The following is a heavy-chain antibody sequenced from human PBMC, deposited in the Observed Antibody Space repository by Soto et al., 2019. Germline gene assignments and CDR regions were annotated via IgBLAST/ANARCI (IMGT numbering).Heavy chain of an antibody. Sequence: QVQLQESGPGLVKPSETLSLTCTVSGGSISSYYWSWIRQPPGKGLEWIGYIYYSGSTNYNPSLNIRFTISVHTSKNHYSLKLSSVTAADTAVYYCAREANYDSSGYTDYWGQGTLVTVSS. CDR2: IYYSGST. V-gene: IGHV4-59*01. CDR1: GGSISSYY. J-gene: IGHJ4*02. CDR3: AREANYDSSGYTDY. D-gene: IGHD3-22*01.